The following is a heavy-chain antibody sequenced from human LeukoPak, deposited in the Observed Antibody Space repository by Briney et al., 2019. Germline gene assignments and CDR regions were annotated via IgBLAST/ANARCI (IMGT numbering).Heavy chain of an antibody. J-gene: IGHJ4*02. D-gene: IGHD2-21*01. Sequence: PGGSLRLSCAASGFTFSSYAMSWVRQAPEKGLEWVSTISGSGGSTYYADSVKGRFTISRDNSKNTLSLQMNSLRADDTAVYYCAKDRGVVRGDYWGQGTLVTVSS. CDR1: GFTFSSYA. V-gene: IGHV3-23*01. CDR3: AKDRGVVRGDY. CDR2: ISGSGGST.